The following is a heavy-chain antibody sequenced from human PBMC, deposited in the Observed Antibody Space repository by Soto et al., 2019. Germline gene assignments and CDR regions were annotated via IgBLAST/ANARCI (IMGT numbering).Heavy chain of an antibody. CDR2: INHSGST. D-gene: IGHD3-3*01. V-gene: IGHV4-34*01. CDR3: ARGVPTYYDFWSGYESNYYYGMDV. CDR1: GGSFSGYY. Sequence: PSETLSLTCAVYGGSFSGYYWSWIRQPPGKGLGWIGEINHSGSTNYNPSLKSRVTISVDTSKNQFSLKLSSVTAADTAVYYCARGVPTYYDFWSGYESNYYYGMDVWGQGTTVTVSS. J-gene: IGHJ6*02.